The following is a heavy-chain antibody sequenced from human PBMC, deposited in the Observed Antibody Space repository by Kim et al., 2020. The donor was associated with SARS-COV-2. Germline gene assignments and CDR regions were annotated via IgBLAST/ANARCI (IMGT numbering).Heavy chain of an antibody. Sequence: SVKVSCKASGGTFSSYAISWVRQAPGQGLEWMGGIIPIFGTANYAQKFQGRVTITADESTSTAYMELSSLRSEDTAVYYCARPRYCSSTSCYTDAFDIWGQGTMVTVSS. J-gene: IGHJ3*02. CDR1: GGTFSSYA. CDR2: IIPIFGTA. CDR3: ARPRYCSSTSCYTDAFDI. D-gene: IGHD2-2*02. V-gene: IGHV1-69*13.